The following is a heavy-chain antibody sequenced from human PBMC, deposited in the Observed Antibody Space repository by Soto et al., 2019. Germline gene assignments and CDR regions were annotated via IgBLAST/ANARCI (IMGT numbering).Heavy chain of an antibody. D-gene: IGHD4-17*01. Sequence: VGSLRLSCAASGFTFSDYYMTWIRQAPGKGLEWVSYITSSGSTTSYADSVKGRFTISRDNAKNSLFLQMSALRAEDTAVYYCATYGGNSAGYYYHGVDVWGQGTTVTVSS. J-gene: IGHJ6*02. CDR1: GFTFSDYY. V-gene: IGHV3-11*01. CDR3: ATYGGNSAGYYYHGVDV. CDR2: ITSSGSTT.